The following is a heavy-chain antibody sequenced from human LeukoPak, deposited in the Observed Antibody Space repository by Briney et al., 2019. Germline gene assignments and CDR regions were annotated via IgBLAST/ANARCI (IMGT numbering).Heavy chain of an antibody. CDR2: MFDSEST. V-gene: IGHV4-59*11. CDR1: GVSISSHY. J-gene: IGHJ4*02. Sequence: KPSETLSLTCTVSGVSISSHYWSWIRHPPAQGLEWIAYMFDSESTKDNPSLKSRITLSADTSKTQISLSLSSITAADPALSYCAAIKRGCIYGYFDCCGRGILVSVSS. CDR3: AAIKRGCIYGYFDC. D-gene: IGHD5-18*01.